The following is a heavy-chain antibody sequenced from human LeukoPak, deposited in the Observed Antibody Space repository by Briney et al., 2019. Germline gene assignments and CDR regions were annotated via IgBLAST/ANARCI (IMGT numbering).Heavy chain of an antibody. Sequence: PSETLSLTCTVSGYSISSGYFWGWIRQPPGKGLEWIGSIYDSGTTYYNPSLKSRVTISADTSKNQFSLKLSSVTAADTAVYYCARSGELPGPFGELFPFDYWGQGTLVTVSS. CDR2: IYDSGTT. J-gene: IGHJ4*02. CDR3: ARSGELPGPFGELFPFDY. V-gene: IGHV4-38-2*02. D-gene: IGHD3-10*01. CDR1: GYSISSGYF.